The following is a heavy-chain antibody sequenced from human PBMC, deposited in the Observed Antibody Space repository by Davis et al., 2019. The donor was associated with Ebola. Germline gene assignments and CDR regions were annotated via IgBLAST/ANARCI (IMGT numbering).Heavy chain of an antibody. D-gene: IGHD3-10*01. V-gene: IGHV4-59*01. CDR2: VYYTGNT. Sequence: PSETLSLPCDVLGDSMSPYYWNWIRQSPGKGLEYIGYVYYTGNTNYNPSLRGRVSISVDRSRSQFSLKLTSVTAADTAVYYCARMRCSLESCYKLYFDFWGQGALVTVSS. J-gene: IGHJ4*02. CDR3: ARMRCSLESCYKLYFDF. CDR1: GDSMSPYY.